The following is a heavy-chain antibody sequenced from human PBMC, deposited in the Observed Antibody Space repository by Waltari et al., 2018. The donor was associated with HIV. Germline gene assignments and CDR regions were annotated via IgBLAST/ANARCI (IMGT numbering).Heavy chain of an antibody. CDR3: GRDLFPRLQLRSDWIDP. CDR1: GYTFNNYG. CDR2: ISVFNANT. V-gene: IGHV1-18*01. D-gene: IGHD1-1*01. J-gene: IGHJ5*02. Sequence: QVQLEQSGTEVKKPGASVKVSCRASGYTFNNYGITWVRQAPGQGLEWMGWISVFNANTNYAQKCQGRGTMTADTATRTVYLELRSLKSDDTAVYFCGRDLFPRLQLRSDWIDPWGQGTLVIVSS.